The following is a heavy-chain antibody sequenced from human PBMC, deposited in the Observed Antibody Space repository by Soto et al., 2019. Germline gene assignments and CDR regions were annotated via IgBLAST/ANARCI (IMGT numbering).Heavy chain of an antibody. J-gene: IGHJ4*02. CDR3: ARRLAHFGVVTKYYFDY. V-gene: IGHV4-30-4*01. Sequence: SETLSLTCTVSGGSISSGDYYWSWIRQPPGKGLEWIGYIYYSGSTYYNPPLKSRVTISVDTSKNQFSLKLSSVTAADTALYYCARRLAHFGVVTKYYFDYWGQGTLVTVSS. CDR2: IYYSGST. D-gene: IGHD3-3*01. CDR1: GGSISSGDYY.